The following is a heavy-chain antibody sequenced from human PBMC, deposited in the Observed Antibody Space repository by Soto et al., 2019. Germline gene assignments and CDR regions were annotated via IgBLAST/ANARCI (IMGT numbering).Heavy chain of an antibody. J-gene: IGHJ5*02. CDR1: GFIVSANY. V-gene: IGHV3-66*01. Sequence: DEQLVESGGALVQPGGSLRLSCAASGFIVSANYMSWVRQAPGQGLEWVAVIYSGGGIYYRDSVKGRFTISRDHSKNTVYLQMNSLRAEDSCVYYCMSRPRAWGQGTLVTVSS. CDR2: IYSGGGI. CDR3: MSRPRA. D-gene: IGHD6-6*01.